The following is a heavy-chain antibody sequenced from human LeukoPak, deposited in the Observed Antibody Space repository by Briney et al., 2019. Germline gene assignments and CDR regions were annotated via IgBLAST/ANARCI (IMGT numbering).Heavy chain of an antibody. J-gene: IGHJ1*01. CDR1: GGSISSRSYY. Sequence: SETLSLTCTVSGGSISSRSYYWGWIRRPPGKGLEWIGSIYYSESTYYNPSLRSRVTISVDTSKNQFSLKLSSVTAAETAVYYCARQRFGDLYAEYFQHWGQGTLVTVSS. D-gene: IGHD3-10*01. CDR3: ARQRFGDLYAEYFQH. CDR2: IYYSEST. V-gene: IGHV4-39*01.